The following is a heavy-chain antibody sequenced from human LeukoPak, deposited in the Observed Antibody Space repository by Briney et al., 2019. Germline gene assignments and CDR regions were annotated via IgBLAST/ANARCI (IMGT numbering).Heavy chain of an antibody. V-gene: IGHV4-39*01. Sequence: SETLPPTCTVSGGSISSSSYYWGWIRQPPGKGLEWIGSIYYSGSTYYNPSLKSRVTISVDTSKNQFSLKLSSVTAADTAVYYCARTARYSSGWFHYFDYWGQGTLVTVSS. CDR2: IYYSGST. J-gene: IGHJ4*02. CDR3: ARTARYSSGWFHYFDY. CDR1: GGSISSSSYY. D-gene: IGHD6-19*01.